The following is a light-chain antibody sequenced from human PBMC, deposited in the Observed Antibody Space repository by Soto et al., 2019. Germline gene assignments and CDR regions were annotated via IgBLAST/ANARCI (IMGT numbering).Light chain of an antibody. CDR2: AAS. Sequence: IVMTQSPATLSVSPGERATLSCRASQSVSSNLAWYQQKPGQAPRLLIYAASTRATGIPARFSGSGSGTEFPLTISSLQAEDFAIYCCQQYNDWPRTFGQGTKVEIK. CDR1: QSVSSN. V-gene: IGKV3-15*01. CDR3: QQYNDWPRT. J-gene: IGKJ1*01.